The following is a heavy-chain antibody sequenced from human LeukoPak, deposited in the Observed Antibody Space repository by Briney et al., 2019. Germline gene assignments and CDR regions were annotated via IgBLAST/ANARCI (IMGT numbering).Heavy chain of an antibody. CDR1: GGSMSSYY. D-gene: IGHD1-26*01. Sequence: SETLSLTCTVSGGSMSSYYWSWIRQPPGKGLEWIGYIYDSGSTNYNPSLKSRVTISVDTSNNQFSLKLNSVTAADTAVYYCARHRTSGIYRRPFDIWGQGTMVTVSS. J-gene: IGHJ3*02. CDR3: ARHRTSGIYRRPFDI. V-gene: IGHV4-59*08. CDR2: IYDSGST.